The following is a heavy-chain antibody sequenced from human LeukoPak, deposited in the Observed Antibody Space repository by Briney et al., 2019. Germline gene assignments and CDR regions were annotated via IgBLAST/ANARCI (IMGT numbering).Heavy chain of an antibody. CDR3: ARATVTTLNYYHYMDV. CDR1: GGSISSYY. D-gene: IGHD4-17*01. V-gene: IGHV4-4*07. CDR2: IYTSGST. Sequence: PSETLSLTCTVSGGSISSYYWSWIRQPAGKGPEWIGRIYTSGSTNYNPSLKSRVTISVDKSKNQFSLKLSSLTAADTAVYYCARATVTTLNYYHYMDVWGKGTTVTVSS. J-gene: IGHJ6*03.